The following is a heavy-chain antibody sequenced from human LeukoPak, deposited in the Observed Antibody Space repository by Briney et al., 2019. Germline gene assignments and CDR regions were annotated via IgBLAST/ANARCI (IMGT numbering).Heavy chain of an antibody. Sequence: PGGSLRLSCAASGFTFSSYAMSWVRQAPGKGLEWVSAISGSGGSTYYADSVKGRFTISRDNSKNTLYLQMNSLRAEDTAVYYCAKDSQSGSYPGGYFDYWGQGTLVTVSS. CDR1: GFTFSSYA. D-gene: IGHD1-26*01. J-gene: IGHJ4*02. CDR3: AKDSQSGSYPGGYFDY. V-gene: IGHV3-23*01. CDR2: ISGSGGST.